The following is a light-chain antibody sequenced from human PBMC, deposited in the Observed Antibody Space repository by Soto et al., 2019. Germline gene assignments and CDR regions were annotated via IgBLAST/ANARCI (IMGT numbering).Light chain of an antibody. CDR1: SSDVGAYNY. Sequence: QSVLTQPASVSVSPGQSITISCTGTSSDVGAYNYVSWYQQHPGKAPKLMIYDVSNRPSGVSNRFSGSKSGNTASLTISGLQAEDEADYYCSSYTSSSTPYVFGIGTKVTVL. CDR3: SSYTSSSTPYV. V-gene: IGLV2-14*01. J-gene: IGLJ1*01. CDR2: DVS.